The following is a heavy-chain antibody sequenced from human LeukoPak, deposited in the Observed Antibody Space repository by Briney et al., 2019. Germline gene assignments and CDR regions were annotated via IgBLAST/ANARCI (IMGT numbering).Heavy chain of an antibody. V-gene: IGHV4-59*01. CDR1: GGSINTYY. CDR2: MYYSGST. J-gene: IGHJ5*02. D-gene: IGHD1-26*01. CDR3: ARGIIVGATWGENYNCFDP. Sequence: SETLSLTCTVSGGSINTYYWSWIRQPPGKGLEWIGYMYYSGSTNYNPSLKSRVTISVDTSKNQFSLKLSSVTAADTAVYYCARGIIVGATWGENYNCFDPWGQGTLVTVSS.